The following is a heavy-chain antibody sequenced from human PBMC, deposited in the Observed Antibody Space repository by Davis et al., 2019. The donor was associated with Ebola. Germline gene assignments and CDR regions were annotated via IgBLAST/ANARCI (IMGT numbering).Heavy chain of an antibody. CDR1: GFTLSKAW. CDR2: IRSMTDGGTT. D-gene: IGHD2-15*01. V-gene: IGHV3-15*07. Sequence: GESLKIPCAASGFTLSKAWMNWVRQAPGRGLVWVGRIRSMTDGGTTDFAASVKDRFTISRDDSKTTLYLQMNSLKTEDTAVYYCATSRYLVGDQYGVDVWGPGTTVTVSS. CDR3: ATSRYLVGDQYGVDV. J-gene: IGHJ6*02.